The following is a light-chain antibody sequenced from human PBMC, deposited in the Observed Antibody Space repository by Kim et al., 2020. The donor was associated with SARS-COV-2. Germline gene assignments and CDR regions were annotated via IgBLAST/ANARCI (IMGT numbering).Light chain of an antibody. J-gene: IGLJ2*01. CDR1: NSDVGSFNF. CDR2: VVT. V-gene: IGLV2-23*02. CDR3: CSYSGGSTFLL. Sequence: QSLTISGSGANSDVGSFNFVSWYQQHPGKVPKLIIYVVTKRPSGVSDRFSGSKSDKTASLTISGLQAEDEADYYCCSYSGGSTFLLFGGGTKVTVL.